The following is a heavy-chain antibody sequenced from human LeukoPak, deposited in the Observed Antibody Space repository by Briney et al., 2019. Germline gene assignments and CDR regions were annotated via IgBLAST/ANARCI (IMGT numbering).Heavy chain of an antibody. CDR3: ARHDNDDDFDY. V-gene: IGHV7-4-1*02. D-gene: IGHD3-16*01. J-gene: IGHJ4*02. CDR1: GYTFTRYA. CDR2: TNMYTANP. Sequence: GASVKVSCKASGYTFTRYAINWLRQAPGHWLEWMGWTNMYTANPAYAQGFTERFVFSLDTSVTTAYLQISNLKTEDTAVYYCARHDNDDDFDYWGQGTLVTVSS.